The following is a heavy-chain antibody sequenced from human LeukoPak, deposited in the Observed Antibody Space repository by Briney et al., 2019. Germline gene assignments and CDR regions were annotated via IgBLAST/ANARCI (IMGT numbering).Heavy chain of an antibody. CDR2: IKQDGSEK. Sequence: PGGSLRLSCAASGFTFSNYWMNWVRQAPGKGLEWVANIKQDGSEKYYLDSVKGRFTISRDNAKNSLYLQMNSLRAEDTAMYHCARGGGYWGQGTLVTVSS. V-gene: IGHV3-7*01. J-gene: IGHJ4*02. CDR3: ARGGGY. D-gene: IGHD3-16*01. CDR1: GFTFSNYW.